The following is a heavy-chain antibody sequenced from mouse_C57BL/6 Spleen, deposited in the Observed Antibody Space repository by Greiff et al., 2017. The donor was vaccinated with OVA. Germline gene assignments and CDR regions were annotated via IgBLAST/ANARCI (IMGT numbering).Heavy chain of an antibody. V-gene: IGHV8-2*01. CDR3: WRDEGVYYYGSSYWLGRRDYYAMDY. J-gene: IGHJ4*01. D-gene: IGHD1-1*01. CDR1: ISLSTSGMGL. Sequence: QVTLKVSGPGILQPSQTLSLACTFSGISLSTSGMGLSWLRKPSGKALEWLASIWNNDNYYNPSLKSRLTISKETSNYQVFLKLTSVDTADSATYYGAWRDEGVYYYGSSYWLGRRDYYAMDYWGQGTSVTVSS. CDR2: WNNDNY.